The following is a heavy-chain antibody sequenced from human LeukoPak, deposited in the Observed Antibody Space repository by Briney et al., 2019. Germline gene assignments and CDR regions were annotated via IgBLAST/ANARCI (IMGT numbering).Heavy chain of an antibody. V-gene: IGHV3-23*01. CDR2: ISGSGGST. D-gene: IGHD6-19*01. CDR3: AKDHQWLVRGNFDY. CDR1: GFTFSSYA. Sequence: PGASLRLSCAASGFTFSSYAMSWVRQAPGKGLEWVSAISGSGGSTYCADSVKGRFTISRDNSKNTLYLQMNSLRAEDTAVYYCAKDHQWLVRGNFDYWGQGTLVTVSS. J-gene: IGHJ4*02.